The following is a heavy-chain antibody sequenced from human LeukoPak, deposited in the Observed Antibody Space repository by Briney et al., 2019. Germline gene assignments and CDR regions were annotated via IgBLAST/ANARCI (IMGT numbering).Heavy chain of an antibody. Sequence: SETLSLTCTVSGGSISSGSYYWSWIRQPAGKGLEWIGRIYTSGSANYNPSLKSRVTISVDTSKNQFSLKLSSVTAADTAVYYCARDWAFDIWGQGTMVTVSS. CDR2: IYTSGSA. CDR1: GGSISSGSYY. V-gene: IGHV4-61*02. J-gene: IGHJ3*02. CDR3: ARDWAFDI.